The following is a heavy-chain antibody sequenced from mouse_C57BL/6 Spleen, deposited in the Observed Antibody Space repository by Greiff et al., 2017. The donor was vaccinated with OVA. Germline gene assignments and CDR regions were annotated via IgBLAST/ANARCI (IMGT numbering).Heavy chain of an antibody. V-gene: IGHV1-18*01. Sequence: VQLQQSGPELVKPGASVKIPCKASGYTFTDYNMDWVKQSHGKSLEWIGDINPNNGGTIYNQKFKGKATLTVDNSSSTAYMELRSLTSEDPAVYYCARKGMSRGNPAWFAYWGQGTLVTVAA. J-gene: IGHJ3*01. D-gene: IGHD2-1*01. CDR2: INPNNGGT. CDR3: ARKGMSRGNPAWFAY. CDR1: GYTFTDYN.